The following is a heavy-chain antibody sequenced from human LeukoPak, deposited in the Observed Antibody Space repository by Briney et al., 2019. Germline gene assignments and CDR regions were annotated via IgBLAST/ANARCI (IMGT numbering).Heavy chain of an antibody. CDR3: AMDAAVKDS. D-gene: IGHD4-17*01. V-gene: IGHV3-74*01. CDR2: TNRDGSTT. J-gene: IGHJ4*02. Sequence: GGSLRLSCAASGFTFSSNWMHWVRQAPGKGLVWVSHTNRDGSTTYYADSVKGRFTISRDSAKNTLYLQMNSLRAEDTAVYYCAMDAAVKDSWGQGTLVTVSS. CDR1: GFTFSSNW.